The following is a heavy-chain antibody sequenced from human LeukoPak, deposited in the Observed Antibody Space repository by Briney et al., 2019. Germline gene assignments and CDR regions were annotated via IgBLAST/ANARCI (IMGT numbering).Heavy chain of an antibody. D-gene: IGHD3-3*01. J-gene: IGHJ5*02. CDR2: IYYSGST. CDR1: GGSISSSSYY. V-gene: IGHV4-39*07. CDR3: ASLRSDLGSDTQNFYDFWSGYNQNNWFDP. Sequence: SETLSLTCTVSGGSISSSSYYWGWIRQPPGKGLEWIESIYYSGSTYYNPSLKSRVTISVDTSKNQFSLKLSSVTAADTAVYYCASLRSDLGSDTQNFYDFWSGYNQNNWFDPWGQGTLVTVSP.